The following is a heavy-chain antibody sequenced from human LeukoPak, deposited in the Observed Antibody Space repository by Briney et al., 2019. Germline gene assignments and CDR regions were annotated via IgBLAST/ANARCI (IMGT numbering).Heavy chain of an antibody. CDR1: GVTLSSYA. Sequence: PGGSLRLSCAASGVTLSSYAMSWARQAPGKGLEWVSLAGWAGGTTFYSDSVRGRFTISRDSGRKSVYLQMNSLTTDDTAFYFCAKELDTMFFDYWGQGALVTVSS. CDR2: AGWAGGTT. CDR3: AKELDTMFFDY. V-gene: IGHV3-43*02. D-gene: IGHD3-10*02. J-gene: IGHJ4*02.